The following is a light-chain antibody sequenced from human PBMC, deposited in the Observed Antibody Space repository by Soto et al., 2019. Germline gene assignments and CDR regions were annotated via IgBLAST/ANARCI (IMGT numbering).Light chain of an antibody. Sequence: EIVLTQSPRTLSLSPGESATLSCTASQSVRSNSLAWYQQKPGQAPRLLVFGASGRATGTPPRFSGRGSGTDFTLTISRLKTEDFAVYSCQQYGTSPLTFGGGTKVDI. CDR2: GAS. V-gene: IGKV3-20*01. CDR3: QQYGTSPLT. CDR1: QSVRSNS. J-gene: IGKJ4*01.